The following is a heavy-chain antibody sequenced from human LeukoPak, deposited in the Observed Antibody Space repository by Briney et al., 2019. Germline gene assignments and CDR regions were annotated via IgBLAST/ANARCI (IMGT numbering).Heavy chain of an antibody. V-gene: IGHV1-18*01. CDR1: GYSFPTYG. D-gene: IGHD2-2*01. CDR3: ASPAKGAYFYYYMDV. J-gene: IGHJ6*03. CDR2: ISSYNANT. Sequence: GASVKASCKTSGYSFPTYGITWVRQAPGQGLEWMGWISSYNANTNYAQNFQGRVSMTTDTSTNTAYLELRGLRSNDTAVYFCASPAKGAYFYYYMDVWGKGTTATVSS.